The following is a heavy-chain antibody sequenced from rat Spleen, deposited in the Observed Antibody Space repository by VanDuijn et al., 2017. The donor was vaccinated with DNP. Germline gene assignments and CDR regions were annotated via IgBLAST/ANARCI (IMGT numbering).Heavy chain of an antibody. CDR2: IKAKSDNYAT. Sequence: EVQVMESGGGLVQPGNSLKLSCATSGITFSTAWMYWYRQFPEKRLEWVARIKAKSDNYATDYTESVKGRFTISRDDSKSSIYLQMNNLKEEDSAIYYCAKPDYWGQGVMVTVSS. CDR3: AKPDY. CDR1: GITFSTAW. J-gene: IGHJ2*01. V-gene: IGHV6-6*01. D-gene: IGHD3-4*01.